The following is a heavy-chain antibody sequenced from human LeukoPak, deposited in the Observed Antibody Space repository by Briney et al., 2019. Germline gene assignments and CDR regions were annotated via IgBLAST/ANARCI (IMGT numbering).Heavy chain of an antibody. CDR3: AREGDYGDYFDY. CDR2: ISAYNGNT. D-gene: IGHD4-17*01. J-gene: IGHJ4*02. V-gene: IGHV1-18*01. CDR1: GYTFTSYG. Sequence: ASVKVSCKASGYTFTSYGISWVRPAPGQGLEWMGWISAYNGNTNYAQKLQGRVTMTTDTSTSTAYMELRSLRSDDTAVFYCAREGDYGDYFDYWGQGTLVTVSS.